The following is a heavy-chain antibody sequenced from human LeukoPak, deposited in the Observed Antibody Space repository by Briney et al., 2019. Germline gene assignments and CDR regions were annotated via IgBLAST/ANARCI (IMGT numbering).Heavy chain of an antibody. Sequence: GGSLRLSCAASGFTFSSYAMHWVRQAPGKGLEWVAVISYDGSNKYYADSVKGRFTSSSYNSKNTLYLQMNSLRAEDTAVYYCARASKAGYTAMVPLDYWGQGTLVTVSS. CDR1: GFTFSSYA. CDR3: ARASKAGYTAMVPLDY. V-gene: IGHV3-30-3*01. D-gene: IGHD5-18*01. CDR2: ISYDGSNK. J-gene: IGHJ4*02.